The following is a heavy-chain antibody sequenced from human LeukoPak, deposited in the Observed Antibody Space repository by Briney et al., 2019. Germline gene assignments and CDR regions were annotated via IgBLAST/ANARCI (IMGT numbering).Heavy chain of an antibody. J-gene: IGHJ4*02. V-gene: IGHV4-59*08. Sequence: SETLSLTCTVSGGSISSYYWSWIRQPPGKGLEWIGYIYYSGSTNYNPSLKSRVTISVDTSKNQFSLKLSSVTAADTAVYYCARHYMAAAGSPSDYWGQGTLVTVSS. D-gene: IGHD6-13*01. CDR1: GGSISSYY. CDR3: ARHYMAAAGSPSDY. CDR2: IYYSGST.